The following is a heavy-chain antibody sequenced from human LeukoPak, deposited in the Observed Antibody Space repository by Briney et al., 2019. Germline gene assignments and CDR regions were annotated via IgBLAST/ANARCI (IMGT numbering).Heavy chain of an antibody. D-gene: IGHD3-10*01. V-gene: IGHV3-7*05. Sequence: ETLSLTCTVSGGSISSYYWSWVRQAPGKGLEWVANIKQDGSEKYYVDSVKGRFTISRDNAKNSLYLQMNSLRAEDTAVYYCARLGSGSYDAFDIWGQGTMVTVSS. CDR2: IKQDGSEK. CDR1: GGSISSYY. CDR3: ARLGSGSYDAFDI. J-gene: IGHJ3*02.